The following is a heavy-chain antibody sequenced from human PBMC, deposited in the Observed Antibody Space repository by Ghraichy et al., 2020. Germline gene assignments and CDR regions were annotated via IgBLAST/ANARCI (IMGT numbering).Heavy chain of an antibody. V-gene: IGHV3-30-3*01. Sequence: GGSLRLSCAASGFTFSSYAMHWVRQAPGKGLEWVAVISYDGSNKYYADSVKGRFTISRDNSKNTLYLQMNSLRAEDTAVYYCAREGARSHFDIWGQGTMVTVSS. D-gene: IGHD1-26*01. CDR2: ISYDGSNK. J-gene: IGHJ3*02. CDR1: GFTFSSYA. CDR3: AREGARSHFDI.